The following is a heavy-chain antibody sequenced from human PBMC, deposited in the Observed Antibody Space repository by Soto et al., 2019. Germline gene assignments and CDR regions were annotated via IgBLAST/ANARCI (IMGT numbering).Heavy chain of an antibody. CDR2: VSASGLNT. Sequence: GGSLRLSCAASGFTFSTYAMAWVRQAPGKGLEWVSGVSASGLNTDYADPVKGRFSISRDNSKNTVYLQMNSLRAEDTALYYCARDHHRYSGYDYVDYWGQATLVTVSS. J-gene: IGHJ4*02. D-gene: IGHD5-12*01. CDR3: ARDHHRYSGYDYVDY. CDR1: GFTFSTYA. V-gene: IGHV3-23*01.